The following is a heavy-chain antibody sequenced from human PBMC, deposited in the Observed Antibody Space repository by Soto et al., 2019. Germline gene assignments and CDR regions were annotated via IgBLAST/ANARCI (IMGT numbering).Heavy chain of an antibody. Sequence: SETLSLTCALYNASFSVYYWTWIRQPPGKGLEWIGEINHSGSSNYNTSLKSRLTISVDTSKNQFSLKLNSVTAAATAVYYWARDSTSRGACYVWGQRTMVTV. CDR2: INHSGSS. V-gene: IGHV4-34*01. CDR1: NASFSVYY. D-gene: IGHD6-13*01. J-gene: IGHJ3*01. CDR3: ARDSTSRGACYV.